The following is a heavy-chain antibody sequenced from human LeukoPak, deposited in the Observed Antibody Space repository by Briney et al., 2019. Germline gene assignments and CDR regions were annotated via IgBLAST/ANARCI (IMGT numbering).Heavy chain of an antibody. CDR2: ISSSSSYI. D-gene: IGHD6-19*01. J-gene: IGHJ4*02. V-gene: IGHV3-21*01. CDR1: GFTSSSYS. Sequence: PGGSLRLSCAASGFTSSSYSMNWVRRAPGKGLEWVSSISSSSSYIYYADSVKGRFTISRDNAKNSLYLQMNSLRAEDTAVYYCARDPRWYSSGWYYFDYWGQGTLVTVSS. CDR3: ARDPRWYSSGWYYFDY.